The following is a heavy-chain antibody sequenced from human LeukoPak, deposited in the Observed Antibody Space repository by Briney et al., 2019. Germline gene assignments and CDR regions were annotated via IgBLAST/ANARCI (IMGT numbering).Heavy chain of an antibody. CDR2: ISGSGDST. Sequence: GSLRLSXAASGFTFSSYAMSWVRQAPGKGLEWVSAISGSGDSTYYGDSVKGRFTVSRDNSKNTLYLQMNSLRAEDTAVYYCAKTRPLDSSSWSHGDYWGQGTLVTVSS. D-gene: IGHD6-13*01. V-gene: IGHV3-23*01. CDR3: AKTRPLDSSSWSHGDY. CDR1: GFTFSSYA. J-gene: IGHJ4*02.